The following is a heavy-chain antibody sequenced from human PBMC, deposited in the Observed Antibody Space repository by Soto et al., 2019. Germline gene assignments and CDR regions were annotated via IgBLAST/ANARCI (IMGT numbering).Heavy chain of an antibody. CDR2: IYWTDDK. V-gene: IGHV2-5*01. D-gene: IGHD3-16*02. J-gene: IGHJ3*01. CDR1: GFSFSTSAVG. Sequence: SGPTLVNPTQTLTLTCSFSGFSFSTSAVGVDWIRQPPGKALEWLARIYWTDDKQYRPSLKNRVTISKVTSKNQVVLTMTNVDPAGTAIYYCAHRGSSTDGALDVWGQGRMVTVSS. CDR3: AHRGSSTDGALDV.